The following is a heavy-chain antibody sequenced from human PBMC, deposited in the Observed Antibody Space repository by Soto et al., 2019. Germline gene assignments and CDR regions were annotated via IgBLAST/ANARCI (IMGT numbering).Heavy chain of an antibody. J-gene: IGHJ5*01. Sequence: GGSLRLSCAASGFTFSSDWMHWVRQAPGKGLVWVSRINTDGSGTTYADSVKGRFTISRDNAKNMVYLQMNSLRAEDTAVYYCSRYRAAPKHYFDSCGLDNTVTVSA. CDR1: GFTFSSDW. V-gene: IGHV3-74*01. D-gene: IGHD3-16*02. CDR3: SRYRAAPKHYFDS. CDR2: INTDGSGT.